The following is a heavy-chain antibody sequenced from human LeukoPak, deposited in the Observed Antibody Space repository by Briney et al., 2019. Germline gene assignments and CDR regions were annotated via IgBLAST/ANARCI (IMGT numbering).Heavy chain of an antibody. V-gene: IGHV4-4*07. CDR2: IYTSGST. Sequence: SETLSLTCTVSGGSISSYYWSWIRQPAGKGLEWIGRIYTSGSTTYNPSLKSRVTMSVHTSKNQLSLKLSSVTAADTAVYYCAREDSSSSGGYWYYYYMDVWGKGTTVTVSS. CDR1: GGSISSYY. J-gene: IGHJ6*03. D-gene: IGHD6-6*01. CDR3: AREDSSSSGGYWYYYYMDV.